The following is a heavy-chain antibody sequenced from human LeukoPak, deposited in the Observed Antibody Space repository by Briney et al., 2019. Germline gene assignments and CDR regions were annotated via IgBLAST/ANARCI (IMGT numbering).Heavy chain of an antibody. Sequence: ASVKVSCKASGYTFTGYYMHWVRQATGQRLEWMGRINPNSGGTNYAQKFQGRVTMTRDTSISTAYMELSRLRSDDTGVYYCARGPLGAYCSGGSCAGDYWGQGTLVTVSS. V-gene: IGHV1-2*05. CDR1: GYTFTGYY. D-gene: IGHD2-15*01. CDR3: ARGPLGAYCSGGSCAGDY. J-gene: IGHJ4*02. CDR2: INPNSGGT.